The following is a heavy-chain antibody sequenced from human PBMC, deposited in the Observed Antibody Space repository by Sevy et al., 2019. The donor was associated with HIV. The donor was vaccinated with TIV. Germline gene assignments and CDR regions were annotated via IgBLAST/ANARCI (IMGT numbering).Heavy chain of an antibody. J-gene: IGHJ5*02. CDR1: GYTSTGYY. D-gene: IGHD6-6*01. CDR3: ARVEYSSSSVWFDP. Sequence: ASVKVSCKASGYTSTGYYMHWVRPAPRQGLEWMGRINPNSGGTNYAQKFQGRVTMTRDTSISTAYMELSRLRSDDTAVYYCARVEYSSSSVWFDPWGQGTLVTVSS. CDR2: INPNSGGT. V-gene: IGHV1-2*06.